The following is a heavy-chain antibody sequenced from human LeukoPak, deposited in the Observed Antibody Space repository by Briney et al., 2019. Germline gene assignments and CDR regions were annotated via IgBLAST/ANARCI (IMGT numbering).Heavy chain of an antibody. D-gene: IGHD6-13*01. CDR3: AKDRASSSHYEYFDY. V-gene: IGHV3-9*01. CDR2: ISWNSGSI. J-gene: IGHJ4*02. CDR1: GFTFDDYA. Sequence: GRSLRLSCAASGFTFDDYAMHWVRQAPGKGLEWVSGISWNSGSIGYADSVKGRFTISRDNAKNSLYLQMNSLRAEDTALYYCAKDRASSSHYEYFDYWGQGTLVTVSS.